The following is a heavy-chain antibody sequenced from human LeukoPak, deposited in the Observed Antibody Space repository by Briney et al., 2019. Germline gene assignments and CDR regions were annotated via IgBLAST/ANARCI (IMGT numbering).Heavy chain of an antibody. V-gene: IGHV1-18*01. D-gene: IGHD2-2*01. J-gene: IGHJ4*02. CDR3: ARDHSSSCQLLDY. CDR2: ISAYNGDT. CDR1: GYTFTTYG. Sequence: ASVKVSCKASGYTFTTYGVTWVRQAPRQGLEWMGWISAYNGDTNYAQKFQDRITMTTDTSTNTAYIEVRSLRSDDTAVYYCARDHSSSCQLLDYWGQGTLVTVSS.